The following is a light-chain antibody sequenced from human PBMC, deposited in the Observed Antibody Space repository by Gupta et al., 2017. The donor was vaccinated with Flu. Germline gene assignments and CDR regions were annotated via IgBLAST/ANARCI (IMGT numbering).Light chain of an antibody. J-gene: IGLJ2*01. Sequence: SFELTHPSSVSVSPGPTASITCSGAKSGEKYVIWYQQKPGQSPVVVIYEDNKRPSGVPERFSGSNSGNTATLTISGTQAMDEADYYCQTWDSSGGVVFGGGTKLTV. CDR1: KSGEKY. V-gene: IGLV3-1*01. CDR3: QTWDSSGGVV. CDR2: EDN.